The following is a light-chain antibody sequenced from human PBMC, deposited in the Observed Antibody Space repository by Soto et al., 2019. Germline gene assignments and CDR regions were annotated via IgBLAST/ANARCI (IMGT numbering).Light chain of an antibody. CDR2: GAS. J-gene: IGKJ2*01. Sequence: IVLTQSPGTLSLSPGERATLSCRASQTITNNYLAWYQQKPGQPPRLLIYGASTRATGVPERFSGSGSGTDFTLTISRLEPEDFAIYYCQQYGGVPYTFGQGTKLEIK. CDR1: QTITNNY. V-gene: IGKV3-20*01. CDR3: QQYGGVPYT.